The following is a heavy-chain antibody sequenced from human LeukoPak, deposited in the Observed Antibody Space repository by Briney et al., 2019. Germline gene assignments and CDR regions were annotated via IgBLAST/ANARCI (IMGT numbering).Heavy chain of an antibody. V-gene: IGHV1-69*05. D-gene: IGHD1-26*01. CDR1: GGTFSSYA. CDR2: IIPIFGTA. Sequence: ASVKVSCKASGGTFSSYAISWVRQAPGQGLEWMGRIIPIFGTANYAQKFQGRVTITTDESTSTAYVELSSLRSEDTAVYYCARVVVGATTPYYYYYMDVWGKGTTVTVSS. J-gene: IGHJ6*03. CDR3: ARVVVGATTPYYYYYMDV.